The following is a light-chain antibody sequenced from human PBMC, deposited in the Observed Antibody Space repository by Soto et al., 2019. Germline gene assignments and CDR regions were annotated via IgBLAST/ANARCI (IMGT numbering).Light chain of an antibody. Sequence: EIVMTQSPATLSVSPGETATLSCRASQSVGSAVTWYQHKPGQAPRLLIVAASIRATGVPGRFTGGGSGTAFTLTICSPQSEDFAVYYCQQYRNWPPLTFGGGTTVEIK. CDR1: QSVGSA. J-gene: IGKJ4*01. CDR3: QQYRNWPPLT. V-gene: IGKV3-15*01. CDR2: AAS.